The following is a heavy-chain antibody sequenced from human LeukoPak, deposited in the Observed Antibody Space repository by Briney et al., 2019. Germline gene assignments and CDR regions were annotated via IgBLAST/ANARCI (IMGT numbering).Heavy chain of an antibody. CDR1: GFTFRNVW. J-gene: IGHJ1*01. Sequence: SGGSLRLSCAASGFTFRNVWMSWVRQAPGKGLEWVSYISSSSSTIYYADSVKGRFTISRDNAKNSLYLQMSSLRAEDTAVYYCARGSYYDSSGYPYFQHWGQGTLVTVSS. D-gene: IGHD3-22*01. V-gene: IGHV3-48*01. CDR2: ISSSSSTI. CDR3: ARGSYYDSSGYPYFQH.